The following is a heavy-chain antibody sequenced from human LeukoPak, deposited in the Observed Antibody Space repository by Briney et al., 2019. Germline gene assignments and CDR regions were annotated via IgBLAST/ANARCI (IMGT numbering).Heavy chain of an antibody. CDR2: IYYSGST. Sequence: SATLSLTCTVSGGSVSSYYWSWIRQPPGKGLESIGYIYYSGSTNYNPSLKSRVTISLDTSKNQFSLKLSSVTAADTAVYYCARDGYYGSGLDYWGQGTLVTVCS. CDR1: GGSVSSYY. D-gene: IGHD3-10*01. V-gene: IGHV4-59*02. CDR3: ARDGYYGSGLDY. J-gene: IGHJ4*02.